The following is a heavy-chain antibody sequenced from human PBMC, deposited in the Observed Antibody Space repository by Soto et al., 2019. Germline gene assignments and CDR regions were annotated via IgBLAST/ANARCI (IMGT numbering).Heavy chain of an antibody. CDR3: ADLSMVRGKGVGY. Sequence: QVQLVQSGAEVKKPGSSVKVSCKASGGTFSSYTISWVRQAPGQGLEWMGRIIPILGIANYAQKFQGRVTITADKSTSTAYMELRSLRSEDTAVYYCADLSMVRGKGVGYWGQGTLVTVSS. CDR1: GGTFSSYT. V-gene: IGHV1-69*02. J-gene: IGHJ4*02. D-gene: IGHD3-10*01. CDR2: IIPILGIA.